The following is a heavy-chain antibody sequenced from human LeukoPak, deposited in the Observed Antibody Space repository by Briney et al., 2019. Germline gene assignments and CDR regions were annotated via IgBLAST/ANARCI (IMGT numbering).Heavy chain of an antibody. CDR1: GDSVSSNSAA. D-gene: IGHD3-10*01. V-gene: IGHV6-1*01. CDR3: ASAWYYGSGSYYNDWFDP. Sequence: SQTLSLTCAISGDSVSSNSAAWNWIRQSPSRCLEWLGRTYYRSKWYNDYAVSVKSRITINPDTSKNQFSLQLNSVTPEDTAVYYCASAWYYGSGSYYNDWFDPWGQGTLVTVSS. J-gene: IGHJ5*02. CDR2: TYYRSKWYN.